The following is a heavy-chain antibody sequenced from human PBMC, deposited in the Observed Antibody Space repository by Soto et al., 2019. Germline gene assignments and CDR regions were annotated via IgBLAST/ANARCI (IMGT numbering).Heavy chain of an antibody. V-gene: IGHV1-18*01. J-gene: IGHJ4*02. CDR2: ISAYNGNT. CDR3: ARDLVHGYTGFSDY. CDR1: GYTFSNYG. D-gene: IGHD5-12*01. Sequence: APVKVSCKTSGYTFSNYGINWVRQAPGQGLEWMGWISAYNGNTNFAQKLQGRVSLTTDTSSTTAYMELRSLTSDDTAVYYCARDLVHGYTGFSDYWGQGTLVTVSS.